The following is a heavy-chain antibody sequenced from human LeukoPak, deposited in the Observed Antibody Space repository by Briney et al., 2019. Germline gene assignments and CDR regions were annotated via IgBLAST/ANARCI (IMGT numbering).Heavy chain of an antibody. CDR3: ASDAEGYYYMDV. CDR1: GGSISSSNW. Sequence: PSGTLSLTCAVSGGSISSSNWWSWVRQPPGKGLEWIGEIYHSGSTNYNPSLKSRVTISVDTSKNQFSLKLSSVTAADTAVYYCASDAEGYYYMDVWGKGTTVTVSS. J-gene: IGHJ6*03. CDR2: IYHSGST. V-gene: IGHV4-4*02.